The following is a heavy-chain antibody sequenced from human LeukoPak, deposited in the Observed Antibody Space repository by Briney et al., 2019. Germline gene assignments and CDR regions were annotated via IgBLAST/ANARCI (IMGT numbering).Heavy chain of an antibody. J-gene: IGHJ4*02. CDR2: IYYSGST. V-gene: IGHV4-59*08. Sequence: SETLSLTCTVSGGSISSYYWSWIRQPPGKGLEWIGYIYYSGSTNYNPSLKSRVTISVDTSKNQFSLKLSSVTAAVTAVYYCARVLTDSRSDYWGQGTLVTVSS. CDR1: GGSISSYY. D-gene: IGHD5-18*01. CDR3: ARVLTDSRSDY.